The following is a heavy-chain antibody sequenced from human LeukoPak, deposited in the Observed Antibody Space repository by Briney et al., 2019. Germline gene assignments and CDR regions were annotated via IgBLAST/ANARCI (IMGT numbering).Heavy chain of an antibody. Sequence: QPGGSLRLSCAASRFTFSSYAMSWVRQAPGKGLEWVSAISGSGGSTYYADSVKGRFTISRDNSKNTLYLQMNSLRAEDTAVYYCAKDRLPLSSAYYYVPFDYWGQGTLATVSS. CDR3: AKDRLPLSSAYYYVPFDY. CDR1: RFTFSSYA. D-gene: IGHD3-22*01. V-gene: IGHV3-23*01. J-gene: IGHJ4*02. CDR2: ISGSGGST.